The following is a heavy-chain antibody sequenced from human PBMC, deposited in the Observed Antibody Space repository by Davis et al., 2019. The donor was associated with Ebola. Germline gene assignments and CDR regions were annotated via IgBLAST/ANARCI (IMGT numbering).Heavy chain of an antibody. CDR3: ARWEAVAGNGYYGMDV. D-gene: IGHD6-19*01. J-gene: IGHJ6*02. CDR1: GYTFTSYY. CDR2: INPSGGST. Sequence: ASVKVSCKASGYTFTSYYMHWVRQAPGQGLEWMGIINPSGGSTSYAQKFQGRVTMTRDTSTSTVYMELSSLRSEDTAVYYCARWEAVAGNGYYGMDVWGQGTTVTVSS. V-gene: IGHV1-46*01.